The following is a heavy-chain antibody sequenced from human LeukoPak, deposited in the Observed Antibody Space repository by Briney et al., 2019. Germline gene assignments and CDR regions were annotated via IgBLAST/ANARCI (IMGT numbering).Heavy chain of an antibody. CDR3: ARWTPYYDSSGYYDRFDP. D-gene: IGHD3-22*01. CDR2: INHSGST. CDR1: GGSFSGYY. J-gene: IGHJ5*02. V-gene: IGHV4-34*01. Sequence: ASETLSLTCAVYGGSFSGYYWSWIRQPPGKGLEWIGEINHSGSTNYNPSLKSRVTISVDTSKNQFSLKLSSVTAADTAVYYCARWTPYYDSSGYYDRFDPWGQGTLVTVSS.